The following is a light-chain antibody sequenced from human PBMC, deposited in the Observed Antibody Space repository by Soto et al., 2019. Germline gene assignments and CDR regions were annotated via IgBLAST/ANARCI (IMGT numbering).Light chain of an antibody. CDR1: SSDIGGYIL. CDR3: SSYTSSSTLV. Sequence: QSALTQPASVSGSPGQSITISCTGTSSDIGGYILVSWYQQEPGKAPKLMIYEVSNRPSGVSNRFSGSKSGNTASLTISGLQAEDEADYYCSSYTSSSTLVFGGGTKLTVL. CDR2: EVS. J-gene: IGLJ2*01. V-gene: IGLV2-14*02.